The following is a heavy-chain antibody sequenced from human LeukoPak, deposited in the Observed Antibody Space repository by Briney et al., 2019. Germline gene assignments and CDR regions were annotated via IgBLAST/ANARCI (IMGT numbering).Heavy chain of an antibody. V-gene: IGHV4-4*07. CDR3: ARVTGDRRYYYYYMDV. CDR1: GGSVSSYY. CDR2: IYTSGST. Sequence: SETLSLTCTVSGGSVSSYYWSWLRQPAGKGLEWIGRIYTSGSTNYNPSLKSRVTMSVDTSKNQFSLKLSSMTAADTAVYYCARVTGDRRYYYYYMDVWGKGTTVTVSS. J-gene: IGHJ6*03. D-gene: IGHD7-27*01.